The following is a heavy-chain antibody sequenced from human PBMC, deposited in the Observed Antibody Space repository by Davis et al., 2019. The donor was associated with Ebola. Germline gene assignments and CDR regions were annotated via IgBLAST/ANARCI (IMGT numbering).Heavy chain of an antibody. D-gene: IGHD6-13*01. CDR3: ARAPGGWGAAAVEYYFDY. CDR1: GFSLSNYW. CDR2: VNASGGST. J-gene: IGHJ4*02. V-gene: IGHV3-23*01. Sequence: PGGSLRLSCVASGFSLSNYWMAWVRQAPGKGLEWVSDVNASGGSTYYADSVKGRFTISRDNSKNTMYLQMNNLRAEDTAVYYCARAPGGWGAAAVEYYFDYWGQGTLVTVSS.